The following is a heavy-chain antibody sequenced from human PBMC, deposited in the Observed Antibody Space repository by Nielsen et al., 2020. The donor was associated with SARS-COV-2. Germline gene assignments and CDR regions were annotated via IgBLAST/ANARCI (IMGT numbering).Heavy chain of an antibody. Sequence: ASVKVSCKASGYTFTTYYIHWVRQALGQGLEWMGIINPSGGSTTYAQKFQGRVTMTRDTSTSTVYMEVSNLRSEDTAVYYCARDPNKHYDFWRGMPYFDYWGRGTLVTVSS. CDR2: INPSGGST. CDR1: GYTFTTYY. CDR3: ARDPNKHYDFWRGMPYFDY. J-gene: IGHJ4*02. V-gene: IGHV1-46*01. D-gene: IGHD3-3*01.